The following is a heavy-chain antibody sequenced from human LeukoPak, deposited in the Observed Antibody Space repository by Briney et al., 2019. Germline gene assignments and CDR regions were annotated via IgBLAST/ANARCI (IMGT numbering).Heavy chain of an antibody. D-gene: IGHD5-24*01. V-gene: IGHV3-7*01. Sequence: GGSLRLSCAASGFSFGGSWMSWLRQAPGKGLEWVANIEQDEREIFYADSVKGRFTIFRDNAKNSLYLELNSLRAEDTGVYFCARDRGWQQFDYWGQGTLVTVSS. J-gene: IGHJ4*01. CDR3: ARDRGWQQFDY. CDR2: IEQDEREI. CDR1: GFSFGGSW.